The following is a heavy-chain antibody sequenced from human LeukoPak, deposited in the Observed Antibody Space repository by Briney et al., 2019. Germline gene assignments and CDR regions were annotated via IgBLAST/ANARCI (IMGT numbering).Heavy chain of an antibody. CDR3: ARGVAADLSHDY. D-gene: IGHD2-15*01. CDR2: IIPIFATT. Sequence: ASVKVSCKAPEGTFSKYAISWVRQAPGQGLEWMGQIIPIFATTNYAQKFQGRVTITADESTSTAYMELRSLRSEDTAVYYCARGVAADLSHDYWGQGTLVTVSS. J-gene: IGHJ4*02. V-gene: IGHV1-69*13. CDR1: EGTFSKYA.